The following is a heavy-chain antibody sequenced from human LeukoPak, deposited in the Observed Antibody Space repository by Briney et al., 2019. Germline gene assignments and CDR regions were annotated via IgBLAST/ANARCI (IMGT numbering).Heavy chain of an antibody. V-gene: IGHV1-69*04. CDR2: IIPILGIA. D-gene: IGHD3-10*01. CDR3: ARDFGYYYGSGSPRVGFDP. Sequence: SVKVSCKASGGTFSSYAISWVRQAPGQGLEWMGRIIPILGIANYAQKFQGSVTITADKSTSTAYMELSSLRSEDTAVYYCARDFGYYYGSGSPRVGFDPWGQGTLVTVSS. J-gene: IGHJ5*02. CDR1: GGTFSSYA.